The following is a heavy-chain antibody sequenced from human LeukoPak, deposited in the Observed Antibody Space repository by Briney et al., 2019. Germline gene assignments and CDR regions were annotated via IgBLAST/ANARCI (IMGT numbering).Heavy chain of an antibody. CDR3: AKLDTVILTASDY. Sequence: GGSLRLSSAASGFTFSSYAMSWVRQAPGKGLEWVSAISGSGGSTYYADSVKGRFTISRDNSKNTLYLQMNSLRAQDTAVYYCAKLDTVILTASDYWGQGTLVTVSS. J-gene: IGHJ4*02. CDR2: ISGSGGST. CDR1: GFTFSSYA. V-gene: IGHV3-23*01. D-gene: IGHD5-18*01.